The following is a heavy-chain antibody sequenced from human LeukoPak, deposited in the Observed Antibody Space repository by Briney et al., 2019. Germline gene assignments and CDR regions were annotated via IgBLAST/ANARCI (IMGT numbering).Heavy chain of an antibody. J-gene: IGHJ4*02. V-gene: IGHV4-34*01. CDR2: INHSGST. CDR3: ARGYYTVDY. CDR1: GGSFSGYY. D-gene: IGHD2/OR15-2a*01. Sequence: PSETLSLTCAVYGGSFSGYYWSWIRQPPGKGLEWIGEINHSGSTNYNPSLKSRVTISVDTSKNQFSLKLSSVTAADTAVHYCARGYYTVDYWGQGTLVTVSS.